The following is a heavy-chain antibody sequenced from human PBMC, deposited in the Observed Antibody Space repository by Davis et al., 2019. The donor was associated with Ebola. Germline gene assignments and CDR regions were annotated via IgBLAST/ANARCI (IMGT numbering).Heavy chain of an antibody. CDR3: ARDPPYDQGYDY. D-gene: IGHD3-22*01. CDR2: TYYRSKWFV. CDR1: GDSVPSNTAA. Sequence: SQTHSLTCAISGDSVPSNTAAWNWIRQSPSRGLEWLGRTYYRSKWFVDYAVSVKSRMTINSDTSKNQFSLQLSSVTPEDTAVYYCARDPPYDQGYDYWGQGILVTVSS. V-gene: IGHV6-1*01. J-gene: IGHJ4*02.